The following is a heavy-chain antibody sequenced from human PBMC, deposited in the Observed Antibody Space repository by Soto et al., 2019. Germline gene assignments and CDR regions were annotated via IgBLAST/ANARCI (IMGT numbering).Heavy chain of an antibody. J-gene: IGHJ4*02. CDR2: INVYNGNT. V-gene: IGHV1-18*01. Sequence: QVQLVQSGAEVKKPGASVKVSCKASGYTFTSYGISWVRQAPGQGLEWMGWINVYNGNTNYAQKRQGRVTMTTDTSTSTAYLELRSLRSDDTAVYFCARDTSRGEYDYWGQGTLVTVSS. CDR1: GYTFTSYG. CDR3: ARDTSRGEYDY. D-gene: IGHD3-10*01.